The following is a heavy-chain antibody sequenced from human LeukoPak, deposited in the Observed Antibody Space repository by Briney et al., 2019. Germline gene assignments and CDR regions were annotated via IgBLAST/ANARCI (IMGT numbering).Heavy chain of an antibody. Sequence: ASVKVSCKASGYTFTTFGISWVRQAPGQGLEWMGWIGPDTAYTNYAQNLQGRVTMTTDTSTSTAYMELRSLRSDDTAVYYCARAFYHFDYWGQGSLVTVSS. CDR2: IGPDTAYT. J-gene: IGHJ4*02. D-gene: IGHD2/OR15-2a*01. CDR1: GYTFTTFG. V-gene: IGHV1-18*01. CDR3: ARAFYHFDY.